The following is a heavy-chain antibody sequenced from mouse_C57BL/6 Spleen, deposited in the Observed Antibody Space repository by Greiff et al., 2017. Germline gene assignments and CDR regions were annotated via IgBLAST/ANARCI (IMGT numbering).Heavy chain of an antibody. Sequence: VQLQQSVAELVRPGASVKLSCTASGFYIKNTYMHWVKQRPEQGLEWIGRIDPANGNTKYAPKFQGKATITADTSSNTAYLQLSSLTSDDTAIYYCARRGYGYDGEVFDYWGQGTTLTVSS. CDR2: IDPANGNT. V-gene: IGHV14-3*01. CDR1: GFYIKNTY. D-gene: IGHD2-2*01. CDR3: ARRGYGYDGEVFDY. J-gene: IGHJ2*01.